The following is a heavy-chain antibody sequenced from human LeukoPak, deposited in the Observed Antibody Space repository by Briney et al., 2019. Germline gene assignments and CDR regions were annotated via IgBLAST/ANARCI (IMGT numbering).Heavy chain of an antibody. CDR2: IYYSGST. CDR3: ARAQGSGYSSSWYYFDY. J-gene: IGHJ4*02. D-gene: IGHD6-13*01. CDR1: GGSISSSSYY. V-gene: IGHV4-39*07. Sequence: SETLSLTCTVSGGSISSSSYYWGWIRQPPGKGLEWIGSIYYSGSTYYNPSLKSRVTISVDTSKNQFSLKLSSVTAADTAVYYCARAQGSGYSSSWYYFDYWGQGTLVTVSS.